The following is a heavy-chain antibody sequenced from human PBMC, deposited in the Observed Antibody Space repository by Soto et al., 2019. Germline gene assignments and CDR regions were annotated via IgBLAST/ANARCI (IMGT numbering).Heavy chain of an antibody. CDR1: GGSISSYY. Sequence: SETLSLTCTVSGGSISSYYWSWIRQPPGKGLECIGYIYYSGSTHYNPSLKSRVTISVDTSKNQFSLKLSSVTAADTAVYFCARRLYDFSATMDVWGQGTTVTVSS. CDR2: IYYSGST. CDR3: ARRLYDFSATMDV. J-gene: IGHJ6*02. V-gene: IGHV4-59*01. D-gene: IGHD5-12*01.